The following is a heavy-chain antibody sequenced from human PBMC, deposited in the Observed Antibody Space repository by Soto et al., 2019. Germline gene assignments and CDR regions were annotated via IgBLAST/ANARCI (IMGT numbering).Heavy chain of an antibody. CDR3: ATGPDGSGYYHNWFDS. Sequence: EVHLLESGGALVQPGGSLTLSCAASGFSFSDYAMSWVRQAPGKGLEWVSSISRTGDSAYYADSVKGRFAISRDRSKNMLFLQMNSRRVEDTAVYYCATGPDGSGYYHNWFDSWGQGTLITVSS. CDR2: ISRTGDSA. J-gene: IGHJ5*01. CDR1: GFSFSDYA. D-gene: IGHD3-22*01. V-gene: IGHV3-23*01.